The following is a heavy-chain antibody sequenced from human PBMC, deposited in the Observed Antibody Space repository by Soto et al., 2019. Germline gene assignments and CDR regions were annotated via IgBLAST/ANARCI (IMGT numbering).Heavy chain of an antibody. CDR1: GGSFTSNNC. Sequence: SETLSLTCAVSGGSFTSNNCWTWVRQPPGQGLEWIGEIYRTGSTNYNPSLKSRVTISLDKSENQFSLKVTSLTAADTAVYYCARRDTGTSVDYWGQGTLVTVSS. CDR3: ARRDTGTSVDY. D-gene: IGHD1-7*01. J-gene: IGHJ4*02. V-gene: IGHV4-4*02. CDR2: IYRTGST.